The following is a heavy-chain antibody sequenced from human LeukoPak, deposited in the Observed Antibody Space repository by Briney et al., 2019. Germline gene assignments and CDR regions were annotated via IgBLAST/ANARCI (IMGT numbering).Heavy chain of an antibody. V-gene: IGHV3-73*01. CDR2: MDKETNLYAT. CDR1: GFTFSDSA. D-gene: IGHD1-26*01. J-gene: IGHJ5*02. Sequence: GGSLRLSCVASGFTFSDSAIHWVRQSSAKGLEWIGHMDKETNLYATALAASVKGIFTVSRDDSKNTAYLHMNSLKTEDTALYYCTRDSGTYSWFDPWGQGTLVTVSS. CDR3: TRDSGTYSWFDP.